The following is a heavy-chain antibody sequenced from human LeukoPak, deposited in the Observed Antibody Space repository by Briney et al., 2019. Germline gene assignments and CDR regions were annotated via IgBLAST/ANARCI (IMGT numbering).Heavy chain of an antibody. J-gene: IGHJ4*02. CDR3: AREYYYDSSGYPDY. CDR1: GFTFSDYY. CDR2: ISSSSGYT. Sequence: PGGSLRLSCAASGFTFSDYYMSWIRQAPGKGLEWISYISSSSGYTNYADSVKGRFTISRDNSKNTLYLQMNSLRAEDTAVYYCAREYYYDSSGYPDYWGQGTLVTVSS. D-gene: IGHD3-22*01. V-gene: IGHV3-11*06.